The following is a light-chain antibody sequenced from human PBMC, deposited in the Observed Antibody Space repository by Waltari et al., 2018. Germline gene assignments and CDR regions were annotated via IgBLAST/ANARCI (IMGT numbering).Light chain of an antibody. Sequence: SQITHPPSSLSASVEYRFTITCGTSQSTSNRLNWYNQKPGKVPKILIYAAFSLQSGVTSRFSGSGSGTEFTLTISSLQPEDSATYYCQQSSSWAFGQGTKVEIK. V-gene: IGKV1-39*01. CDR1: QSTSNR. CDR2: AAF. CDR3: QQSSSWA. J-gene: IGKJ1*01.